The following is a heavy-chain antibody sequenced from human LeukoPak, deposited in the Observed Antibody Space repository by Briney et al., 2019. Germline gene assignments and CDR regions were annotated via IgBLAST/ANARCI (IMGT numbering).Heavy chain of an antibody. CDR1: GFTFSSYG. D-gene: IGHD6-6*01. CDR3: ARDPTSIAAPRYFDY. V-gene: IGHV3-30*03. Sequence: GGSLRLSCAASGFTFSSYGMHWVRQAPGKGLEWVAVISYDGSNKYYADSVKGRFTISRDNAKNSLYLQMNSLRAEDTAVYYCARDPTSIAAPRYFDYWGQGTLVTVSS. CDR2: ISYDGSNK. J-gene: IGHJ4*02.